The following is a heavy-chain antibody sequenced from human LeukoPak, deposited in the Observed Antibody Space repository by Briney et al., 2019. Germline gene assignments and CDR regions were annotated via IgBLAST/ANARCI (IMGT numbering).Heavy chain of an antibody. CDR2: ISYSGTTT. CDR3: VRDWDY. V-gene: IGHV3-48*04. CDR1: GFTFSSYS. J-gene: IGHJ4*02. Sequence: PGGSLRLSCAPSGFTFSSYSMNWVRQAPGKGLEWVSFISYSGTTTYYADSVKGRFTISRDNAKNSLYLQMNSLRVEDTAVYYCVRDWDYWGQGTLVTVSS.